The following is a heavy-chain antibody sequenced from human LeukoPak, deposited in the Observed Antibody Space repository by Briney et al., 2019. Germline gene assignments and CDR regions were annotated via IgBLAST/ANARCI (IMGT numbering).Heavy chain of an antibody. D-gene: IGHD6-19*01. V-gene: IGHV1-18*01. J-gene: IGHJ3*02. CDR1: GYTFTSYG. CDR3: AIDRYSSGWSLDAFDI. Sequence: ASVKVSCTASGYTFTSYGISWVRQAPGQGLEWMGWISAYNGNTNYAQKLQGRVTMTTDTSTSTAYMELRSLRSDDTALYYCAIDRYSSGWSLDAFDIWGEGTMVTVSS. CDR2: ISAYNGNT.